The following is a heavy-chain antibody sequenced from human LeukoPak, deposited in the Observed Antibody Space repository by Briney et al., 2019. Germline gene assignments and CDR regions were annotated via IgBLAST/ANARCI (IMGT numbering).Heavy chain of an antibody. CDR1: GYTFTSYD. J-gene: IGHJ6*03. V-gene: IGHV1-8*03. CDR3: ARSRRLYYYMDV. CDR2: MNPNSGNT. Sequence: ASVKVSCKASGYTFTSYDINWVRQATGQGLEWMGWMNPNSGNTGYAQKVQGRVTITRNTSISTAYMELSSLRSEDTAVYYCARSRRLYYYMDVWGKGTTVTVSS. D-gene: IGHD6-25*01.